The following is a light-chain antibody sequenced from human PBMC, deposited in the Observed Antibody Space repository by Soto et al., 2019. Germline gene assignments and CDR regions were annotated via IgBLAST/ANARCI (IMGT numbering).Light chain of an antibody. CDR1: QDISNY. J-gene: IGKJ4*01. Sequence: IQMTQSPSSLSASVGDRVTITCQASQDISNYLNWYQQKPGKAPQLLIYDASNLETGVPSRFIGSGAATDFTFTISSLQPEDIATYYYQQYDNLPPLTFGGGTKVEIK. CDR2: DAS. CDR3: QQYDNLPPLT. V-gene: IGKV1-33*01.